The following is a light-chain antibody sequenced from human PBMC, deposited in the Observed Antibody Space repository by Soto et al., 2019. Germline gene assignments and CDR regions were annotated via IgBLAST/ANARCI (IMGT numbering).Light chain of an antibody. Sequence: EIVLTQSPATLSLSPGERATLSCRASQSVTNQLAWYQQKPGQAPRLLIYDASDRATDIPARFSGSGSGTDFTLTISSLEPEDFAVYYCQQRYNWRTFDQGTKLEIK. CDR1: QSVTNQ. CDR2: DAS. J-gene: IGKJ2*02. V-gene: IGKV3-11*01. CDR3: QQRYNWRT.